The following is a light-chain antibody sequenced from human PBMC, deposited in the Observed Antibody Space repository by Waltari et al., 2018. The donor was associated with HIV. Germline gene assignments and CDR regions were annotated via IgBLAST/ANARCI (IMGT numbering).Light chain of an antibody. CDR2: DVS. CDR1: SRDVGGYNY. Sequence: QSALTQPRSVSGSPGQSVTLSCTGTSRDVGGYNYVSWYQQPPGNAPKLMIYDVSKRPSGVPARFSASKSGNTASLTISGLQAEDEADYYCCSYGGSYTWVFGGGTKLTVL. V-gene: IGLV2-11*01. J-gene: IGLJ3*02. CDR3: CSYGGSYTWV.